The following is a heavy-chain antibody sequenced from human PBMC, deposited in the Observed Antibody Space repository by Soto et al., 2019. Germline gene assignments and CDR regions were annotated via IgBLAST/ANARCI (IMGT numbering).Heavy chain of an antibody. CDR3: VRHRQLASLTNWFDP. CDR2: IYYSGST. CDR1: GGSISSYY. V-gene: IGHV4-59*08. D-gene: IGHD1-1*01. Sequence: QVQLQESGPGLVKPSETLSLTCTVSGGSISSYYWSWIRQPPGKGLEWIGYIYYSGSTNYIPSLKSRVTMSLDTSKNQFFLRLSSVTAADTAVYYCVRHRQLASLTNWFDPWGQGILVTVSS. J-gene: IGHJ5*02.